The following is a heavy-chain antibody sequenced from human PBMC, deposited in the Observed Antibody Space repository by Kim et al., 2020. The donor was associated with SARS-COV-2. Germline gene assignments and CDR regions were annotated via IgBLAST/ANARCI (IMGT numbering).Heavy chain of an antibody. Sequence: GGSLRLSCVASGFIFNNAWMSWVRQAPGKGLEWVGRIKSKTDDETTDYSAPVKGRFTISRDDSKNTLYLQMDSLKNEDTGVYYCITEWNGPLHWGQGTLVNAAS. J-gene: IGHJ4*02. CDR1: GFIFNNAW. CDR3: ITEWNGPLH. V-gene: IGHV3-15*01. CDR2: IKSKTDDETT. D-gene: IGHD1-1*01.